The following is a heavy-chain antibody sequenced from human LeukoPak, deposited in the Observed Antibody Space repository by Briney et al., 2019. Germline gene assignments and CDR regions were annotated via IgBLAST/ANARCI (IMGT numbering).Heavy chain of an antibody. V-gene: IGHV3-66*02. CDR1: GFTVSSNY. D-gene: IGHD3-22*01. J-gene: IGHJ6*02. Sequence: GGSLRLSCAASGFTVSSNYMSWVRQAPGKGLEWVSVIYSGGSTYYADSVKGRFTTSRDNSKNTLYLQMNSLRAEDTAVYYCARDRRGYDSSGYHQYGMDVWGQGTTVTVSS. CDR2: IYSGGST. CDR3: ARDRRGYDSSGYHQYGMDV.